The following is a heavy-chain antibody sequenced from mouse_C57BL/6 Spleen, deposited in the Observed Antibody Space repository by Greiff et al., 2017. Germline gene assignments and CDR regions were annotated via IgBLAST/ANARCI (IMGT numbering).Heavy chain of an antibody. CDR2: INPGSGGT. J-gene: IGHJ4*01. CDR1: GYAFTNYL. D-gene: IGHD2-14*01. Sequence: QVQLQQSGAELVRPGTSVKVSCKASGYAFTNYLIAWVKQRPGQGLEWIGVINPGSGGTNYNEKFKGKATLTADKSSSTAYVQLSSLTSEDSAVYYGAGGVRQGYAMDYWGQGTSVTVSS. CDR3: AGGVRQGYAMDY. V-gene: IGHV1-54*01.